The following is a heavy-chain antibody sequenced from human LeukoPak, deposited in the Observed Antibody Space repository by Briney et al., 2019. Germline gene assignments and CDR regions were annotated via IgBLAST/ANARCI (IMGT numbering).Heavy chain of an antibody. J-gene: IGHJ4*02. CDR1: GFTFNNYG. CDR2: ISGSGNTL. Sequence: PGGSLRLSCAASGFTFNNYGINWVRQAPGKGLEWVSYISGSGNTLYYADSVKGRFTISRDDSKNTLYLQMNSLRAEDTAVYYCARGAPPDYWGQGTLVTVSS. V-gene: IGHV3-48*01. CDR3: ARGAPPDY.